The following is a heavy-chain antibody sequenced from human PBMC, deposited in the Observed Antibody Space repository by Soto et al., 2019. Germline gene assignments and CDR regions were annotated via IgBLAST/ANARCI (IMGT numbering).Heavy chain of an antibody. CDR1: GYTFTSYA. Sequence: QVYLVQSGAEVKKPGASVKVSCKASGYTFTSYAMHWVRQAPGQGLEWMGRINVGNGNTEYSQKFQGRVTITRDTSASTAYMELSRLRSEDTAVYYCAREGELCGGKCWTYYCLDPWGQGTLVTVSS. D-gene: IGHD2-21*01. V-gene: IGHV1-3*01. J-gene: IGHJ5*02. CDR2: INVGNGNT. CDR3: AREGELCGGKCWTYYCLDP.